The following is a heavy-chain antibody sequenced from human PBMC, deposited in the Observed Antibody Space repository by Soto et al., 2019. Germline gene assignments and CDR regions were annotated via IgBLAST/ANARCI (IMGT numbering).Heavy chain of an antibody. CDR3: ARDFRPPYGVRYFDY. D-gene: IGHD4-17*01. V-gene: IGHV3-30*02. Sequence: GGSLRLSCASSGFTFINYGMHWVRQATGKGLEWVAIIWYDGSNKYYADSVKGRFTISRHNSKNTLYLLMNSLRAEDTAVYYCARDFRPPYGVRYFDYWGQGTLVTVSS. CDR2: IWYDGSNK. J-gene: IGHJ4*02. CDR1: GFTFINYG.